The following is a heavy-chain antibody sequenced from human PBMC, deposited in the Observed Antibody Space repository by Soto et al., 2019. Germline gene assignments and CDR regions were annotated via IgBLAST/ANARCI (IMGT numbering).Heavy chain of an antibody. CDR3: ARGHDLTIFGVVIVGGIDY. V-gene: IGHV3-74*01. CDR1: GFTFSSYW. CDR2: INSDGSST. Sequence: EVQLVESGGGLVQPGGSLRLSCAASGFTFSSYWMHWVRQAPGKGLVWVSRINSDGSSTSYADSVKGRFTISRDNAKNTLYLQMNSLRAEDTAVYYCARGHDLTIFGVVIVGGIDYWGQGTLVTVSS. D-gene: IGHD3-3*01. J-gene: IGHJ4*02.